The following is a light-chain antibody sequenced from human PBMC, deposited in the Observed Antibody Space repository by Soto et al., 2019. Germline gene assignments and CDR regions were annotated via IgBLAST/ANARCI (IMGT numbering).Light chain of an antibody. CDR2: EVS. CDR3: SSYTSSSTLYV. V-gene: IGLV2-14*01. CDR1: SSDVGGYNH. Sequence: QSVLTQPASVSGSPAQSITTSCTGTSSDVGGYNHVSWYQQHPGKAPKLMIYEVSNRPSGVSNRFSGSKSGNTASLTISGLQAEDEADYYCSSYTSSSTLYVFGTGTKVTVL. J-gene: IGLJ1*01.